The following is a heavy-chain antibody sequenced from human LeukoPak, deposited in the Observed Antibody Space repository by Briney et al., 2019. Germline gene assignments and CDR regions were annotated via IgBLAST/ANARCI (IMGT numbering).Heavy chain of an antibody. Sequence: GGSLRLSCAASGFTFSNYNMNWVRQAPGKGLEWVSSISSSSSYIYYADSVKGRFTISRDNSNNMVYLQMTSLGLEDTALYFCARPSPPGDGYNPPDYWGQGSLVIVSS. J-gene: IGHJ4*02. CDR3: ARPSPPGDGYNPPDY. V-gene: IGHV3-21*06. D-gene: IGHD5-24*01. CDR1: GFTFSNYN. CDR2: ISSSSSYI.